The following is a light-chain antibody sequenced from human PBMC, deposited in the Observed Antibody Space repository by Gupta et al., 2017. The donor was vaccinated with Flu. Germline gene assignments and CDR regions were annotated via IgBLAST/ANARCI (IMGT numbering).Light chain of an antibody. Sequence: GTISSYYVQWYQQRPGNSPKTLIFEDVQRPSGVPARFSAPVDRSSNSASLIISGLETEDEGDYYCQSYDSTNSWIFGGGTRLTVL. V-gene: IGLV6-57*01. J-gene: IGLJ2*01. CDR3: QSYDSTNSWI. CDR1: GTISSYY. CDR2: EDV.